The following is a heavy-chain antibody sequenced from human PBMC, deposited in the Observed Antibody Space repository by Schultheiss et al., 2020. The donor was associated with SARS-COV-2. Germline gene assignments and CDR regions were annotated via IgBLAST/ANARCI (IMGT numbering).Heavy chain of an antibody. J-gene: IGHJ4*02. CDR3: ARWTWNFDY. Sequence: GGSLRLSCAASGFTFSSYAMSWVRQAPGKGLEWVSAISESGDSTYYADSVKGRFTISRDNSKNTLYLQMNSLRAEDTAVYYCARWTWNFDYWGQGTLVTVSS. CDR1: GFTFSSYA. D-gene: IGHD3/OR15-3a*01. V-gene: IGHV3-23*01. CDR2: ISESGDST.